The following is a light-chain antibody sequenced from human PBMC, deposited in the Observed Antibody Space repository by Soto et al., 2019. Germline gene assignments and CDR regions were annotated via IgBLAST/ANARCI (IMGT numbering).Light chain of an antibody. CDR1: QSVSTN. V-gene: IGKV3-11*01. Sequence: DIVLTQSPVTLSLSPGERATLSCRASQSVSTNLAWYQQTPGQAPRLLIYEASNRATGIPARFSGSGSGTDFTLTISSLEPEDFAVYYCQQSSNWPPTCGQGTKVEIK. J-gene: IGKJ1*01. CDR3: QQSSNWPPT. CDR2: EAS.